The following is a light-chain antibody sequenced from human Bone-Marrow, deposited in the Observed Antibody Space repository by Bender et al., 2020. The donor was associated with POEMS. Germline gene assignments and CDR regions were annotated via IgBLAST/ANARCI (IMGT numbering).Light chain of an antibody. CDR1: DLGDKY. CDR2: QDS. J-gene: IGLJ1*01. V-gene: IGLV3-1*01. Sequence: SYEVAQPPSVSVSPGQTASITCSGHDLGDKYVCWYQQKPGQSPVLVIYQDSRRPSGIPERFSGSNSGNTATLTISGTQALDEADYYCHVWDRDNEQHIFGPGTTVTV. CDR3: HVWDRDNEQHI.